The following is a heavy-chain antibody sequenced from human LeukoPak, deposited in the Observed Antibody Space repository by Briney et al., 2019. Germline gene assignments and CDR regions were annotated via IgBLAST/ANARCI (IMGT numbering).Heavy chain of an antibody. V-gene: IGHV3-15*07. Sequence: PGGSLRLSCAASGFTSPPSELNWVRQAPGKGLEWVGRVTTTAEGETVDYAAPVRGRFTISRDDSKSTVYLHMNSLESEDTAIYYCTAGLGKTDDDSWGQGTLVTVSS. CDR2: VTTTAEGETV. J-gene: IGHJ4*02. CDR1: GFTSPPS. CDR3: TAGLGKTDDDS. D-gene: IGHD4-11*01.